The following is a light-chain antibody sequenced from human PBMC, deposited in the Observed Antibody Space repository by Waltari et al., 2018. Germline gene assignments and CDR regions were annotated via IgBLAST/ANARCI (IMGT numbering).Light chain of an antibody. CDR1: QTISTY. J-gene: IGKJ4*01. Sequence: VLTQSPATLSFSPGERATLSYRASQTISTYLAWYQQKAAQAPRLLIYGSSNRATCVPARFSGSGSGTDFTLTISNVEPEDFAVYYCQQRSIWLTFGGGTKVDLK. CDR3: QQRSIWLT. V-gene: IGKV3-11*01. CDR2: GSS.